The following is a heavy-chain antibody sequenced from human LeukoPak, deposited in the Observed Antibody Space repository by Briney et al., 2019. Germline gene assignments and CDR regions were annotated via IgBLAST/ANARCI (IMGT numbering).Heavy chain of an antibody. J-gene: IGHJ4*02. CDR3: ARGPIAAAGDF. CDR2: INANNGNT. Sequence: ASVTVSCKASGYTFTNYGITWVRQAPGQGLEGMGWINANNGNTNYAQNLQVRVTMTRDTSTSTAYMELRSLRSDDTAVYYCARGPIAAAGDFWGQGTLVTVSS. CDR1: GYTFTNYG. V-gene: IGHV1-18*01. D-gene: IGHD6-13*01.